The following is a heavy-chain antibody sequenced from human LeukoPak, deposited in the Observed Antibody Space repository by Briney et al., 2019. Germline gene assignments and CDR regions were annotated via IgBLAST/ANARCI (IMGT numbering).Heavy chain of an antibody. CDR2: IYPGDSDT. D-gene: IGHD2-15*01. CDR1: GYSFTSYW. CDR3: ARHTDGYCSGGSCPPDYYYGMDV. V-gene: IGHV5-51*01. J-gene: IGHJ6*02. Sequence: AESLKISCKGSGYSFTSYWIGWVRQMPGKGLEWMGIIYPGDSDTRYSPSFQGQVTISADKSISTAYLQWSSLKASDTAMYYCARHTDGYCSGGSCPPDYYYGMDVWGQGTTVTVSS.